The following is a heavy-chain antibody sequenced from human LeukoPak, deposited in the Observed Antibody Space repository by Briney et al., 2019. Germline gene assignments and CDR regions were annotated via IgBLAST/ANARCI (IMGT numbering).Heavy chain of an antibody. Sequence: AGGSLRLSCTGSGVSFGDYTITWVRQAPGKGVEWLGVIRTKVYGWTTEYAASVKGRFTISRDDFKSIAHLQMNSLKIEDTALYLCIRDVPSGGYSHGCFDYWGQGTLVTVSS. CDR1: GVSFGDYT. CDR3: IRDVPSGGYSHGCFDY. D-gene: IGHD5-18*01. J-gene: IGHJ4*02. V-gene: IGHV3-49*04. CDR2: IRTKVYGWTT.